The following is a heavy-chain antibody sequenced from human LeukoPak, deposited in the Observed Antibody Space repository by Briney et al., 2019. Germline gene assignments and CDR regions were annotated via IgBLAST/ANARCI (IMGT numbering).Heavy chain of an antibody. CDR1: GGSFSGYY. CDR3: ARDKAYYYGSGSRRSYYYYMDV. D-gene: IGHD3-10*01. Sequence: SETLSLTCAVYGGSFSGYYWSWIRQPAGKGLEWIGRIYTSGSTNYNPSLKSRVTMSVDTSKNQFSLKLSSVTAADTAVYYCARDKAYYYGSGSRRSYYYYMDVWGKGTTVTISS. V-gene: IGHV4-4*07. J-gene: IGHJ6*03. CDR2: IYTSGST.